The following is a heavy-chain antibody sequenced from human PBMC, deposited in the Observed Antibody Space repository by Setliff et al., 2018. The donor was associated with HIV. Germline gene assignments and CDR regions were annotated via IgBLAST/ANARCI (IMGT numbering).Heavy chain of an antibody. CDR1: GFRFNIYA. CDR2: ISGSGSTT. CDR3: AKHHYCSGSSCSYDF. Sequence: GESLRLSCAASGFRFNIYAMTWVRQAPGKGLRWVSSISGSGSTTNYADSVKGRFTISRDNSKNTVFLQMNSLRAEDTAVYFCAKHHYCSGSSCSYDFWGRGTLVTVSS. J-gene: IGHJ4*02. D-gene: IGHD2-15*01. V-gene: IGHV3-23*01.